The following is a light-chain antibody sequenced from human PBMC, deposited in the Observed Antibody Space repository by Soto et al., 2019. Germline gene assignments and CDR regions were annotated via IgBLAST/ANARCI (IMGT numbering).Light chain of an antibody. CDR2: DAS. CDR3: QHYQSGHPIT. V-gene: IGKV3-20*01. CDR1: QSVSSSF. J-gene: IGKJ5*01. Sequence: EIVLTQSPGTLSLSPGERATLSCRAIQSVSSSFLAWYQQKPGQAPRLLIYDASSRATGIPDRFSGSGSGTDFTLTISRLEPEDFALYYCQHYQSGHPITFGQGTRLEIK.